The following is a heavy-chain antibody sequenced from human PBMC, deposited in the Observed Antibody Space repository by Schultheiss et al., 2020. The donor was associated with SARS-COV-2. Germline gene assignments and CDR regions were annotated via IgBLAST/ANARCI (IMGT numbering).Heavy chain of an antibody. CDR3: ARGYYYFDQ. CDR2: IDPSDSYT. Sequence: GGSLRLSCKGSGYSFTRYWITWVRQMPGKGLEWMGRIDPSDSYTNYSPSFQGHVTISVDKSISTAYLQWSSLKASDTAMYYCARGYYYFDQWGQGTLVTVSS. V-gene: IGHV5-10-1*01. J-gene: IGHJ4*02. CDR1: GYSFTRYW. D-gene: IGHD1-26*01.